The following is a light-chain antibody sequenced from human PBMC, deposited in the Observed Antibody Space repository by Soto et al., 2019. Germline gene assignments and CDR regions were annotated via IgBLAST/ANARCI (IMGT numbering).Light chain of an antibody. Sequence: NFMLTQPHSVSESPGKTVTISCTGSSGSIASYYVQWYQQRPGSAPTTVIYEDNQRPSGVPDRFSGSIDSSSNSASLTISGLKTEDEDDYYCQSYDSSNVVFGGGTKLTVL. V-gene: IGLV6-57*02. CDR2: EDN. CDR3: QSYDSSNVV. CDR1: SGSIASYY. J-gene: IGLJ2*01.